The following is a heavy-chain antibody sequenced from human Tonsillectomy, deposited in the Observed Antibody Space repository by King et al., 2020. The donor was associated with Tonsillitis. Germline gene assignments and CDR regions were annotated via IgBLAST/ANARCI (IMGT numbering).Heavy chain of an antibody. Sequence: VQLVESGGGVVQPGRSLRLSCAASGFSFSSYGMHWVRQAPGKGLEWVAVISYDGSNKYYTDSVKGRFTLSRDNSKNTLYLQMNSLRAEDTAVYYCAKAVGLWYFYLCGRGTLVTVSS. CDR2: ISYDGSNK. CDR3: AKAVGLWYFYL. V-gene: IGHV3-30*18. CDR1: GFSFSSYG. J-gene: IGHJ2*01. D-gene: IGHD1-26*01.